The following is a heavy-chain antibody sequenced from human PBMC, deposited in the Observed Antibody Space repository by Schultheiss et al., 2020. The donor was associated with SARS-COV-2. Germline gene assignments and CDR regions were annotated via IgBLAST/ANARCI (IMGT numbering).Heavy chain of an antibody. CDR1: GGSISSSSYY. Sequence: SETLSLTCTVSGGSISSSSYYWGWIRQPPGKGLEWIGSIYYSGSTYYNPSLKSRVTISVDTSKNQFSLKLSSVTAADTAVYYCARDHAKQSRAAATRYYYYYMDVWGKGTTVTVSS. J-gene: IGHJ6*03. V-gene: IGHV4-39*02. D-gene: IGHD2-2*01. CDR3: ARDHAKQSRAAATRYYYYYMDV. CDR2: IYYSGST.